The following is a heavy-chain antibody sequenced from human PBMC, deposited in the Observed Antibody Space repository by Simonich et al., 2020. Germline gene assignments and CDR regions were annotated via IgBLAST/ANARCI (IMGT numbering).Heavy chain of an antibody. J-gene: IGHJ4*02. D-gene: IGHD3-3*01. CDR3: ASRGWSGYYDY. CDR1: GGSISSYY. V-gene: IGHV4-59*08. Sequence: QVQLQESGPGLVKPSETLSLTCTVSGGSISSYYWSWIRQPPGKGLEWIGYIYYSGSTTYNPSLKSRVTISVDTSKNQFSRKLSSVTAADTAVYYCASRGWSGYYDYWGQGTLVTVSS. CDR2: IYYSGST.